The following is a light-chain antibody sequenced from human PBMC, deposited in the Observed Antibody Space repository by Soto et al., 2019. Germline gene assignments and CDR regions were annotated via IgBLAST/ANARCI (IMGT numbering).Light chain of an antibody. Sequence: DIQMTHFPSSLSASVGDRVTITCRASPGIRNDLGWYQQKPGKAPKRLIYAASSLQSGGPSRFSDSGSATQFTLAISSLQPEDSTTFYCLQHSTYPLTFGQGTKVEIK. CDR1: PGIRND. V-gene: IGKV1-17*01. CDR2: AAS. CDR3: LQHSTYPLT. J-gene: IGKJ1*01.